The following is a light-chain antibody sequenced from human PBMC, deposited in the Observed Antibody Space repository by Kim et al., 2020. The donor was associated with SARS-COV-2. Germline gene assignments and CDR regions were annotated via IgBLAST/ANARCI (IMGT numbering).Light chain of an antibody. CDR3: QQYEGTPT. CDR2: AAS. Sequence: DIQMTQSPSSLSASVGDRVTITCRASQDIYNSLAWYQHKVGVAPKVLLHAASRLASGVPSRFSGSGSGADYTLTISNLQPEDFAIYYCQQYEGTPTFGQGTKVDIK. V-gene: IGKV1-NL1*01. CDR1: QDIYNS. J-gene: IGKJ1*01.